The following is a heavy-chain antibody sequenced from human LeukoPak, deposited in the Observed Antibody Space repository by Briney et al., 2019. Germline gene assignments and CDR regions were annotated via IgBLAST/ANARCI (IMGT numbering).Heavy chain of an antibody. CDR2: IYTGGYE. CDR3: AGGQMFTSGGFDN. J-gene: IGHJ4*02. V-gene: IGHV3-53*01. D-gene: IGHD6-19*01. Sequence: GCSLRLSHAASGFSVSSKYMSWVRQAPGKGLAWVSVIYTGGYEYYAESVQGRFTISRDNSKNMVYLQMNSLRAEDTALYYCAGGQMFTSGGFDNWGQGALVTVSS. CDR1: GFSVSSKY.